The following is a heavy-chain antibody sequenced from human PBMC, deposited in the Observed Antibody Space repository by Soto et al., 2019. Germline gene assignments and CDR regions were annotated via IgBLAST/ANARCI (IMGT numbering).Heavy chain of an antibody. Sequence: GGSLRLSCAASGFTFSSYGMHWVRQAPGKGLEWVAVISYDGSNKYYADSVKGRFTISRDNSKNTLYLQMNSLRAEDTAVYYCAKDSSYDFWSVNPPGYWGQGTLVTVSS. CDR3: AKDSSYDFWSVNPPGY. D-gene: IGHD3-3*01. CDR2: ISYDGSNK. V-gene: IGHV3-30*18. J-gene: IGHJ4*02. CDR1: GFTFSSYG.